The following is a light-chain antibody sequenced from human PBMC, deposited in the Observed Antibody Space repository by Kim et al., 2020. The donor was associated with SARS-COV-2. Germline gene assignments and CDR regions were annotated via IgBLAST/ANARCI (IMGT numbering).Light chain of an antibody. V-gene: IGLV1-40*03. J-gene: IGLJ1*01. Sequence: RLTISCTGSTSNSGSDYDVHWYQQLPGTAPKLLIYVTNNRPSGVPDRFSGSRSGASASLAITGLQADDEADYFCQSYDSSLSGYVFGTGTKVTVL. CDR1: TSNSGSDYD. CDR3: QSYDSSLSGYV. CDR2: VTN.